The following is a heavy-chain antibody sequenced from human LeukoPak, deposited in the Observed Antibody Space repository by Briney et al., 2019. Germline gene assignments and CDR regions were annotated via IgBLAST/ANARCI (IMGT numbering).Heavy chain of an antibody. Sequence: SETLSLTCTVSGGSISSSSYYWGWIRQPPGKGLEWLGSIYYTGSSYYNPSLKSRVTMSVDTSKNHFSLKLSSVTAADTAVYYCARDRRITMVRGVITKYNWFDPWGQGTLVTVSS. CDR2: IYYTGSS. J-gene: IGHJ5*02. D-gene: IGHD3-10*01. V-gene: IGHV4-39*02. CDR3: ARDRRITMVRGVITKYNWFDP. CDR1: GGSISSSSYY.